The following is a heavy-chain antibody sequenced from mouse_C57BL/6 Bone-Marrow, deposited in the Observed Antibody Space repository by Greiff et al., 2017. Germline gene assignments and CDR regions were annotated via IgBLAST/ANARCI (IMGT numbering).Heavy chain of an antibody. V-gene: IGHV1-50*01. CDR2: IDPSDSYT. D-gene: IGHD2-4*01. J-gene: IGHJ3*01. Sequence: QVQLQQSGAELVKPGASVKLSCKASGYTFTSYWMQWVKQRPGQGLEWIGEIDPSDSYTNYNQKFKGKATLTVDTSSSTAYMQLSSLTSEDSAVYYCARSLWYDYDWFAYWGQGTLVTVSA. CDR3: ARSLWYDYDWFAY. CDR1: GYTFTSYW.